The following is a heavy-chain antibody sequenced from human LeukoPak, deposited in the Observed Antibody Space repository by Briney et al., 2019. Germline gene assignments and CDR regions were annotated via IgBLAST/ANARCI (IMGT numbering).Heavy chain of an antibody. Sequence: GGSLRLSCAASGFTFSSYGMHWVRQAPGKGLEWVAVIWYDGSNKYYADSVKGRFTISRDNSKNTLYLQMNSLRAEDTAVYYCARAPGTTLHYGGMDVWGQGTAVTVSS. CDR3: ARAPGTTLHYGGMDV. V-gene: IGHV3-33*01. D-gene: IGHD4-17*01. CDR1: GFTFSSYG. J-gene: IGHJ6*02. CDR2: IWYDGSNK.